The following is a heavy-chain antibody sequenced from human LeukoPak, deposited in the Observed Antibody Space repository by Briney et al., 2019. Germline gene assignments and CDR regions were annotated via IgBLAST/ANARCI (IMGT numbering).Heavy chain of an antibody. D-gene: IGHD4-23*01. J-gene: IGHJ4*02. CDR2: IYHSGST. Sequence: PSETLSLTCTVSGYSISSGYYWGWIRQPPGKGLEWIGSIYHSGSTYYNPSLKSRVTISVDTSKNQFSLKLSSVTAADTAVYYCARDVDYGGNSNVPYWGQGTLVTVSS. V-gene: IGHV4-38-2*02. CDR3: ARDVDYGGNSNVPY. CDR1: GYSISSGYY.